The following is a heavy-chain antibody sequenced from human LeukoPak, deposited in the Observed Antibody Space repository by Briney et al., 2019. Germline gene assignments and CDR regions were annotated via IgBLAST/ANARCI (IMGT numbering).Heavy chain of an antibody. V-gene: IGHV4-31*03. D-gene: IGHD2-8*01. Sequence: PSETLSLTCTVSGGSISSGGYYWSWIRQHPGKGLEWIGYIYYSGSTYYNPSLKSRVTISVDTSKNQFSLKLSSVTAADTAVYYCARTMLREYNWFDPWGQGTLVTVSS. J-gene: IGHJ5*02. CDR1: GGSISSGGYY. CDR2: IYYSGST. CDR3: ARTMLREYNWFDP.